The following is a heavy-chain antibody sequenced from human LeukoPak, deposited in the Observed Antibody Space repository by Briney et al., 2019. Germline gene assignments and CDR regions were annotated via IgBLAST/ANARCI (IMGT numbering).Heavy chain of an antibody. Sequence: ASVKVSCKASGGTFSSYAISWVRQAPGQGLEWMGGIIPIFGTASYAQKFQGRVTITADESTSTAYMELSSLRSEDTAVYYCASSIAAAGTMVNWFDPWGQGTLVTVSS. V-gene: IGHV1-69*13. CDR2: IIPIFGTA. CDR3: ASSIAAAGTMVNWFDP. D-gene: IGHD6-13*01. CDR1: GGTFSSYA. J-gene: IGHJ5*01.